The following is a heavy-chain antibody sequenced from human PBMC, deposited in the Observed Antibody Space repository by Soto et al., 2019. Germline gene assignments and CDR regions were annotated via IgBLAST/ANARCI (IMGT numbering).Heavy chain of an antibody. J-gene: IGHJ5*02. Sequence: ASVKVSCKASGYTFTSYGISWVRQAPGQGLEWMGWISAYNGNTNYAQKLQGRVTMTADTSTSTAYMELRSLRSDDTAVYYCARDFKVISWFDPWGQGTLVTVSS. CDR3: ARDFKVISWFDP. CDR1: GYTFTSYG. V-gene: IGHV1-18*01. D-gene: IGHD3-16*02. CDR2: ISAYNGNT.